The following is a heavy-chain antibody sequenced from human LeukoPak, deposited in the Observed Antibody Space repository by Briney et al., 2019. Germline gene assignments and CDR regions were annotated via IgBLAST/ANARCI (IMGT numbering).Heavy chain of an antibody. Sequence: GGSLRLSCAAPGFTFSSCGMHWVRQAPGKGLEWVAVISYDGSNKYYADSVKGWFTISRDNSKNTLFLEMNSLRAEDTAVYYCAKALTSGWYLDAFNIWGQGTMVAVSS. CDR3: AKALTSGWYLDAFNI. CDR1: GFTFSSCG. D-gene: IGHD6-19*01. CDR2: ISYDGSNK. V-gene: IGHV3-30*18. J-gene: IGHJ3*02.